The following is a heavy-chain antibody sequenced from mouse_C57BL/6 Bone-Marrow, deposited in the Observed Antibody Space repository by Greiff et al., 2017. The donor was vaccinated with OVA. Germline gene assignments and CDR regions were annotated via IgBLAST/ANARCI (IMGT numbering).Heavy chain of an antibody. CDR2: IDPSSDYT. V-gene: IGHV1-4*01. CDR1: GYTFTSYT. Sequence: VQLQQSGAELARPGASVKMSCKASGYTFTSYTMHWVKQRPGKGLEWIGYIDPSSDYTKYNQKFKDKATLTADKSSSTAYMQLSSLTSEDSAVYYCARGYYFDYWGQGTTLTVSS. CDR3: ARGYYFDY. J-gene: IGHJ2*01.